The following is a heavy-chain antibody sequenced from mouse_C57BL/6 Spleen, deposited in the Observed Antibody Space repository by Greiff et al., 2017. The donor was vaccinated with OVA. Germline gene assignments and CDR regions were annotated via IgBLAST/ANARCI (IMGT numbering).Heavy chain of an antibody. Sequence: VQLQQPGAELVRPGTSVKLSCKASGYTFTSYWMHWVKQRPGQGLEWIGVIDPSDSYTNYNQKFKGKATLTVDTSSSTAYMQLSSLTSEDSAVYYCARRGYYGRGWYFDVWGTGTTVTVSS. D-gene: IGHD1-1*01. J-gene: IGHJ1*03. CDR3: ARRGYYGRGWYFDV. CDR2: IDPSDSYT. V-gene: IGHV1-59*01. CDR1: GYTFTSYW.